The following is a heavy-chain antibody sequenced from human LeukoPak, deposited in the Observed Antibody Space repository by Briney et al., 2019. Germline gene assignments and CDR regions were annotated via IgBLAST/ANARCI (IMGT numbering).Heavy chain of an antibody. Sequence: GGSLRLSCAASGSTFSSYAMSWVRQAPGKGLEWVSAISGSGGSTYYADSVKGRFTISRDNSKNTLYLQMNSLRAEDTAVHYCANLAVIQFDYWGQGTLVTVSS. J-gene: IGHJ4*02. CDR1: GSTFSSYA. CDR2: ISGSGGST. CDR3: ANLAVIQFDY. V-gene: IGHV3-23*01. D-gene: IGHD3-22*01.